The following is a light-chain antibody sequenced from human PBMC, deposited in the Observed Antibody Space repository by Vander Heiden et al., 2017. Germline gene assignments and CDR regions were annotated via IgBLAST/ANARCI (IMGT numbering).Light chain of an antibody. CDR2: DAS. CDR3: QQRSNWPPT. V-gene: IGKV3-11*01. J-gene: IGKJ1*01. Sequence: ELVLTQSPATLSLSPGQRATLSSRPSPSVSSYLAWYQQKPGQAPRLLIYDASNRATGIPARFSGSGSGTDFTLTISSLEPEDFAVYYCQQRSNWPPTFGQGTKVEIK. CDR1: PSVSSY.